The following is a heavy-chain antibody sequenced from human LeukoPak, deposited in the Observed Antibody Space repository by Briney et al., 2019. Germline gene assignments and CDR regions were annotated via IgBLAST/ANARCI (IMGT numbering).Heavy chain of an antibody. V-gene: IGHV1-69*13. Sequence: ASVKVSCKASGGTFSSYAISWVRQAPGQELEWMGGIIPIFGTANYAQKFQGRVTITADESTSTAYMELSSLRSEDTAVYYCASHVRIDGYNDYWGQGTLVTVSS. D-gene: IGHD5-24*01. CDR2: IIPIFGTA. J-gene: IGHJ4*02. CDR3: ASHVRIDGYNDY. CDR1: GGTFSSYA.